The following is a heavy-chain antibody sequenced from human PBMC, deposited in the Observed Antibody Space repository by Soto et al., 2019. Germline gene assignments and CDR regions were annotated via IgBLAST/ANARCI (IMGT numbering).Heavy chain of an antibody. CDR2: IIPIFGTA. CDR3: ARERRDPKNYFDY. V-gene: IGHV1-69*13. Sequence: SVKVSCKASGGTFSSYAISWVRQAPGQGLEWMGGIIPIFGTANYAQKFQGRVTITADESTSTAYMELSSLRSEDTAVYYCARERRDPKNYFDYWGQGTLVTVSS. CDR1: GGTFSSYA. J-gene: IGHJ4*02.